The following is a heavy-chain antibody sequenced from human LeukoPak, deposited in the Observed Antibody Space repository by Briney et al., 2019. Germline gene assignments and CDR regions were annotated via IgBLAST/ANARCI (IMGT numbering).Heavy chain of an antibody. CDR3: AKGAGPVIAASGHFDY. V-gene: IGHV3-23*01. Sequence: PGGSLRLSCAASGFTVGNYAMNWVRQAPGKGPEWVSVVSGSGTTTDYVDSVKGRFTISRDNSKNTLYLQMNSLRVEDTGLYYCAKGAGPVIAASGHFDYWGQGTLVTVS. D-gene: IGHD6-13*01. CDR2: VSGSGTTT. J-gene: IGHJ4*02. CDR1: GFTVGNYA.